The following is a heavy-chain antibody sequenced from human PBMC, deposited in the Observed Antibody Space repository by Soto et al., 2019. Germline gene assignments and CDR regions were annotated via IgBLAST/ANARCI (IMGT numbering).Heavy chain of an antibody. J-gene: IGHJ6*02. D-gene: IGHD6-13*01. CDR2: ISGSGGSS. CDR1: GFAFSTYA. CDR3: ARDNPNYSSSWYFAYYYYGMDV. Sequence: GGSLRLSCAASGFAFSTYAMTWVRQAPGKGLEWVSVISGSGGSSYYAASVKGRFTISRDNSKNTLYLQMNGLRAEDTALYYCARDNPNYSSSWYFAYYYYGMDVWGQGTTVTVSS. V-gene: IGHV3-23*01.